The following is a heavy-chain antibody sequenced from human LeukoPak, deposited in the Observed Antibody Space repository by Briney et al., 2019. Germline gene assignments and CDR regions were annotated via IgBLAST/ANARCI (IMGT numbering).Heavy chain of an antibody. V-gene: IGHV3-7*01. J-gene: IGHJ6*04. CDR2: IKQDGSEK. Sequence: GGSLRLSCAASGFTLSSYWMTWVRQAPGKGLEWVANIKQDGSEKHYVDSVKGRFTISRDNAKNSLYLQVNSLRAEDTAVYYCARGTSLGYCTSSTYPGMDVWGKGTTVIVSS. CDR1: GFTLSSYW. D-gene: IGHD2-2*01. CDR3: ARGTSLGYCTSSTYPGMDV.